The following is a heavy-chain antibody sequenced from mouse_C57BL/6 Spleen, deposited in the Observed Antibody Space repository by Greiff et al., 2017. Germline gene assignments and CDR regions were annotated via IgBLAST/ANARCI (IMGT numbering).Heavy chain of an antibody. V-gene: IGHV1-80*01. J-gene: IGHJ3*01. CDR1: GYAFSSYW. CDR2: INPGDGDT. CDR3: ASSHYYGSSRCFAY. D-gene: IGHD1-1*01. Sequence: VQLQQSGAELVKPGASVKISCKASGYAFSSYWMNWVKQRPGKGLEWIGQINPGDGDTNYNGKFKGKATLTADKSSSTAYMQLSSLTSEDSAVYFCASSHYYGSSRCFAYWGQGTLVTVSA.